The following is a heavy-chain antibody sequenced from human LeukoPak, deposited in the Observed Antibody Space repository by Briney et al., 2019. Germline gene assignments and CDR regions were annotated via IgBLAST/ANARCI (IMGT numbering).Heavy chain of an antibody. J-gene: IGHJ6*02. CDR1: GFTFSDYY. V-gene: IGHV3-11*06. Sequence: GGSLRLSCAASGFTFSDYYMSWIRQAPGKGLEWVSPISSSSSYIYYADSVKGRFTISRDNAKNSLYLQMNSLRAEDTAVYYCARDTMVRGDPFYYYGMDVWGQGTTVTVSS. D-gene: IGHD3-10*01. CDR3: ARDTMVRGDPFYYYGMDV. CDR2: ISSSSSYI.